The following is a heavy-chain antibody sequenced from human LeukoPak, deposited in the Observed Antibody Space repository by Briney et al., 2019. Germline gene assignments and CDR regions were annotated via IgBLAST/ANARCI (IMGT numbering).Heavy chain of an antibody. CDR2: ISDSGVSI. CDR1: GFTFSAYE. J-gene: IGHJ4*02. D-gene: IGHD5-12*01. V-gene: IGHV3-48*03. Sequence: GGSLRLSCATSGFTFSAYEMNWVRQAPGKGLEWISYISDSGVSIHYADSVRGRFSISRDNAKDALLLQMNTLLAEDTAVYYCVRGRHSANNYGGDYWGQGTLVTVSS. CDR3: VRGRHSANNYGGDY.